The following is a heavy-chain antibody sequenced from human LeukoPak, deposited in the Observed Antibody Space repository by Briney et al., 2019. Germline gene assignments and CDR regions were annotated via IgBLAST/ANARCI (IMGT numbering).Heavy chain of an antibody. J-gene: IGHJ4*02. D-gene: IGHD5-18*01. CDR1: GFTFSTYA. V-gene: IGHV3-23*01. CDR3: AKEGYRYGYAIDY. Sequence: QPGGSLRVSCAASGFTFSTYAMSWVRQAPGKGPEWVSAISGSGGSTYYADSVKGRFTISRDNSKNTLYLQMNSLRAEDTAVYYCAKEGYRYGYAIDYWGQGTLVTVSS. CDR2: ISGSGGST.